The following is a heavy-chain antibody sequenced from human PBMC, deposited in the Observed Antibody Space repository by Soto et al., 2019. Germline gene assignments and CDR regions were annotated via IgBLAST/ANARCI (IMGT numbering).Heavy chain of an antibody. CDR2: IYSNDDK. D-gene: IGHD3-9*01. CDR3: GHRSGVLTGYSHNNCYFDL. J-gene: IGHJ2*01. CDR1: GFSLSTGGVG. Sequence: QITLKESGPTLVKPTQTLTLTCTFSGFSLSTGGVGVGWIRQPPGKALEWLALIYSNDDKRYSPSLKSRLTTTKDPSKNQVVLTMTNMDPVDTATYYCGHRSGVLTGYSHNNCYFDLWGRGTLVTVSS. V-gene: IGHV2-5*01.